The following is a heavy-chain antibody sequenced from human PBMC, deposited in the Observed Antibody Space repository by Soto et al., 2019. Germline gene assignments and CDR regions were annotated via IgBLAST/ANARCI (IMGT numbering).Heavy chain of an antibody. Sequence: GGSLRLSCAASGFTFSGYAMGWVRQAPGKGLEWGSTISGAGGSTYYADSVKGRFTISRDNSKHTVYLQMNNMRAEDTAVYFCAKICASSCRDFDYWGQGALVTVSS. J-gene: IGHJ4*02. D-gene: IGHD6-13*01. CDR1: GFTFSGYA. CDR2: ISGAGGST. V-gene: IGHV3-23*01. CDR3: AKICASSCRDFDY.